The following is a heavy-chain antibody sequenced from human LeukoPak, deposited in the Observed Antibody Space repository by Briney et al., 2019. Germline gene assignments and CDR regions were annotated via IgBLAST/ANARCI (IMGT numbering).Heavy chain of an antibody. V-gene: IGHV4-34*01. Sequence: PETLSLTCAVYGGSFSGSYWSWIRHPPREGLEWVGEINHSGSTNYNPSPKSRVTISVDTAKTQFSLKLSSVTAADTAVYYCARVSSIAARPAWYYYYYYMDVWGKGATVTVSS. J-gene: IGHJ6*03. CDR2: INHSGST. D-gene: IGHD6-6*01. CDR1: GGSFSGSY. CDR3: ARVSSIAARPAWYYYYYYMDV.